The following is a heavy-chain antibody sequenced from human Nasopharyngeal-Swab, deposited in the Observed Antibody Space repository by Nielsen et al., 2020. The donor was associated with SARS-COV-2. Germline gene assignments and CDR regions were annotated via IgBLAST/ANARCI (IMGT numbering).Heavy chain of an antibody. J-gene: IGHJ3*02. CDR1: GFTFSSYG. D-gene: IGHD6-13*01. V-gene: IGHV3-33*08. CDR3: AAEATGTDAFDI. Sequence: GESLKISCAASGFTFSSYGMHWVRQAPGKGLEWVAVIWYDGSNKYYADSVKGRFTTSRDNSKNTLYLQMNSLRAEDTAVYYCAAEATGTDAFDIWGQGTMVTVSS. CDR2: IWYDGSNK.